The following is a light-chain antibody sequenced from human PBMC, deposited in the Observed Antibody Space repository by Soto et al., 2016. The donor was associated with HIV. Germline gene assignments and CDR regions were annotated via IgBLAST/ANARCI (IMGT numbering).Light chain of an antibody. J-gene: IGLJ1*01. V-gene: IGLV3-21*03. CDR2: DDS. Sequence: SYELTQPPSVSVAPGKTARITCGGNNIGIKSVHWYQRKPGQAPVLVVYDDSDRPSGIPERFSGSNSGNTATLIINSVEAGDDADYSCQVWDIDSDHPGVFGPGTKVTVL. CDR1: NIGIKS. CDR3: QVWDIDSDHPGV.